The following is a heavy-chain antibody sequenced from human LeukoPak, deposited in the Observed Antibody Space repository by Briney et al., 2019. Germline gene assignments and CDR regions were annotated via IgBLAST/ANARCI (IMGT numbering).Heavy chain of an antibody. CDR3: AKETDIAAAGFFDY. J-gene: IGHJ4*02. V-gene: IGHV3-9*01. CDR1: GFTFGDYA. Sequence: GRSLRLSCAASGFTFGDYAMHWVRQAPGKGLEWVSGISWNSGSIGYADPVKGRFTISRDNAKNSLYLQMNSLRAEDTALYYCAKETDIAAAGFFDYWGQGTLVTVSS. D-gene: IGHD6-13*01. CDR2: ISWNSGSI.